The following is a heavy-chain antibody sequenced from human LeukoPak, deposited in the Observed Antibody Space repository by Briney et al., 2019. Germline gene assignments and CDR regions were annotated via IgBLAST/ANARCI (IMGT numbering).Heavy chain of an antibody. V-gene: IGHV4-34*01. CDR2: INHSGST. Sequence: PSETLSLTCAVYGGSFSGYYWSWIRQPPGKGLEWIGEINHSGSTNYNPSLKSRVTISVDTSKNQFSLKLSSVTAADTAVYYCARVGERITIFGVVTTPPDYWGQGTLVTVSS. J-gene: IGHJ4*02. D-gene: IGHD3-3*01. CDR1: GGSFSGYY. CDR3: ARVGERITIFGVVTTPPDY.